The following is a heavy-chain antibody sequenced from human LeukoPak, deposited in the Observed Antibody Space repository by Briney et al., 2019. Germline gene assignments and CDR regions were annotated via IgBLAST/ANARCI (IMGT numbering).Heavy chain of an antibody. D-gene: IGHD5-18*01. CDR2: IYYSGTT. J-gene: IGHJ4*02. Sequence: SQTLSLTCTVSGGSISSGDYYWSWIRQPPGKGLEWIGYIYYSGTTNYNPSLKSRVTMSVDTSNNQFSLKLTSVTAADTAVYYCARYGYSYGQYYFDYWGQGTLVTVSS. CDR3: ARYGYSYGQYYFDY. CDR1: GGSISSGDYY. V-gene: IGHV4-61*08.